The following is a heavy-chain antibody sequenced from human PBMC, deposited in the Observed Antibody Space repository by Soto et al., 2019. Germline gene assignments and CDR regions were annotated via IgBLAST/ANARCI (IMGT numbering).Heavy chain of an antibody. CDR3: AKDIRXAPRRPIAAAGRGMDV. CDR2: ISXDGGST. Sequence: GGSLRLSCAASGFTFDDYXXHWVXQAPGKGLEWVSLISXDGGSTYYEDSVKGRFTISRDNSKNSLYLQMNSLRTEDTALYYCAKDIRXAPRRPIAAAGRGMDVWGQGTTVTVSS. CDR1: GFTFDDYX. D-gene: IGHD6-13*01. J-gene: IGHJ6*02. V-gene: IGHV3-43*01.